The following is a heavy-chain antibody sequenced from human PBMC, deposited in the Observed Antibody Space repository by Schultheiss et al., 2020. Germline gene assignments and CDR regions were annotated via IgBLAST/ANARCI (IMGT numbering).Heavy chain of an antibody. V-gene: IGHV4-61*08. CDR1: GGSISSGGYY. J-gene: IGHJ6*04. CDR3: ARTYSSSWYLSYYGMDV. CDR2: IYYSGST. Sequence: SETLSLTCTVSGGSISSGGYYWSWIRQHPGKGLEWIGYIYYSGSTNYNPSLKSRVTMSVDTSKNQFSLKLSSVTAADTAVYYCARTYSSSWYLSYYGMDVWGKGTTVKVYS. D-gene: IGHD6-13*01.